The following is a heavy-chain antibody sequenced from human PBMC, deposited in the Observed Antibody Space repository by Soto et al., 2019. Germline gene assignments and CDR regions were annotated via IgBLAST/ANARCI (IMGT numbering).Heavy chain of an antibody. Sequence: QVHLVQSGAEMKKPGSSVKVSCKVSGGDLTNSGISWVRQAPGQGLEWMGGIFPLLAMVDYSQKFQDRVTISVAEPTSKAFKDLGSLRYNDRAFYYCPKVDVVEFKSWGHGTVV. CDR1: GGDLTNSG. V-gene: IGHV1-69*04. CDR3: PKVDVVEFKS. J-gene: IGHJ5*01. CDR2: IFPLLAMV. D-gene: IGHD2-15*01.